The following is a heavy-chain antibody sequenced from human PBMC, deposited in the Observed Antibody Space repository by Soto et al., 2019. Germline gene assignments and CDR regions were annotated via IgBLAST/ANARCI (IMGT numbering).Heavy chain of an antibody. D-gene: IGHD5-12*01. CDR3: ASSRRLVNILATIGTGDSFDI. CDR2: INAGNGNT. Sequence: AASVKVSCKAPGYTFTSYAMHWVRQAPGQRLEWMGWINAGNGNTKYSQKFQGRVTITRDTSASTAYMELSSLRSEDTAVYYCASSRRLVNILATIGTGDSFDIWGQGTMVTVS. V-gene: IGHV1-3*01. J-gene: IGHJ3*02. CDR1: GYTFTSYA.